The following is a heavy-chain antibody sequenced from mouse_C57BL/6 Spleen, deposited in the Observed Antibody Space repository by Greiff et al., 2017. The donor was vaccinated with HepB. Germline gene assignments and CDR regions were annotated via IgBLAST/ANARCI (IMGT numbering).Heavy chain of an antibody. V-gene: IGHV14-4*01. CDR3: VYYAFAY. CDR2: IDPENGDT. J-gene: IGHJ3*01. D-gene: IGHD1-1*01. CDR1: GFNIKDDY. Sequence: EVKLMESGAELVRPGASVKLSCTASGFNIKDDYMHWVKQRPEQGLEWIGWIDPENGDTEYASKFQGKATITADTSSNTAYLQLSSLTSEDTAVYYCVYYAFAYWGQGTLVTVSA.